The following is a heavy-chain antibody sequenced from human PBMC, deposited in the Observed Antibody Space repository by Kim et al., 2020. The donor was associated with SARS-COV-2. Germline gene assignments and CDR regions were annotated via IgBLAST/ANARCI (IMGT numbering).Heavy chain of an antibody. Sequence: RMGHADSVTGRFTISRDDAKSSLYLQMNSLRPEDTALYYCSRKLATGAFDIWGQGTLVVVSS. V-gene: IGHV3-9*01. CDR3: SRKLATGAFDI. D-gene: IGHD3-3*02. CDR2: RM. J-gene: IGHJ3*02.